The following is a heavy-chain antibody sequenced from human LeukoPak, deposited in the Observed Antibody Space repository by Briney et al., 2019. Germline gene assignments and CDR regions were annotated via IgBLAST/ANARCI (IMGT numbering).Heavy chain of an antibody. J-gene: IGHJ4*02. V-gene: IGHV3-21*01. Sequence: GGSLRLSCAASGFTFSSYSMNWVRQAPGKGLEWVSPISSSSSYIYYADSVKGRFTISRDNAKNSLYLQMNSLRAEDTAVYYCATHSTPSKPEYQLLYNWGQGTLVTVSS. CDR3: ATHSTPSKPEYQLLYN. CDR1: GFTFSSYS. CDR2: ISSSSSYI. D-gene: IGHD2-2*02.